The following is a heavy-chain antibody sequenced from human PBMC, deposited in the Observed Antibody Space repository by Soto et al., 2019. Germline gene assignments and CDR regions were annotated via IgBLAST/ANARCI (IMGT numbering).Heavy chain of an antibody. D-gene: IGHD3-16*01. CDR3: ARDVAMPTRLGLGY. V-gene: IGHV3-30*03. J-gene: IGHJ4*02. CDR2: ISNDGSKK. CDR1: GFAFTNYG. Sequence: QVQVVESGGGVVQPGTSLRLSCAASGFAFTNYGIHWVRQAPGKGLEWVAHISNDGSKKFYGDSVKGRFTISRDNSENTVYLQMTSLKPHDTAVFYCARDVAMPTRLGLGYWGQGTLVTVSS.